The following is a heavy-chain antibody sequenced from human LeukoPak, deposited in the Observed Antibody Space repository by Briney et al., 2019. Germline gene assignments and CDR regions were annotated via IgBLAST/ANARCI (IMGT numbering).Heavy chain of an antibody. Sequence: GGSLRLSCAASGFTFSSYGMHWVRQAPGKGLEWVAVIWYDGSNKYYADSVKGRFTISRDNSKNTLYLQMNSLRAEDTAVYYCAREPLIAAADTAEYFQHWGQGTLVTVSS. CDR2: IWYDGSNK. J-gene: IGHJ1*01. CDR1: GFTFSSYG. D-gene: IGHD6-13*01. CDR3: AREPLIAAADTAEYFQH. V-gene: IGHV3-33*01.